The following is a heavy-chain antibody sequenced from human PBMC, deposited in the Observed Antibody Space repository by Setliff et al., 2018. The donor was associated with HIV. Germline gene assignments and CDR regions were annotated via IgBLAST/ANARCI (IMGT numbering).Heavy chain of an antibody. V-gene: IGHV4-38-2*01. CDR3: ARQWRDQYNSGVSTEYFQH. CDR1: AYSISSGYY. J-gene: IGHJ1*01. Sequence: SETLSLTCAVSAYSISSGYYWGWIRQPPGKGLEWIGSIYHSGSTYYNPSLMSRVTISVDTSKNQFSLKLRSVTAAGTAVYYCARQWRDQYNSGVSTEYFQHWVPETLLVTVSS. CDR2: IYHSGST. D-gene: IGHD3-22*01.